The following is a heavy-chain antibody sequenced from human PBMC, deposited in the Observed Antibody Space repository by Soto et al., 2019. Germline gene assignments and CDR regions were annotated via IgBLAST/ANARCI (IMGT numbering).Heavy chain of an antibody. Sequence: SETLSLTCTVSGGSISSGDYYWSWIRQPPGKGLEWIGYIYYSGSTYYNPSLKSRVTISVDTSKNQFSLKLSSVTAADTAVYYCARDQGSWYLYYGTDVWGQGTMVTVSS. D-gene: IGHD6-13*01. J-gene: IGHJ6*02. CDR2: IYYSGST. CDR3: ARDQGSWYLYYGTDV. CDR1: GGSISSGDYY. V-gene: IGHV4-30-4*01.